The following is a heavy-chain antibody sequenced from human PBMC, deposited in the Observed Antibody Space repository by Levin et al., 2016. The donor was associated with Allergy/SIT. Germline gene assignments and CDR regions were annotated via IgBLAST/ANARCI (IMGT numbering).Heavy chain of an antibody. CDR2: ISGSGGST. J-gene: IGHJ4*02. Sequence: VRQAPGKGLEWVSAISGSGGSTYYADSVKGRFTISRDNSKNTLYLQMNSLRAEDTAVYYCAKAPPSFTPLTIVVVPAASYHNDYWGQGTLVTVSS. CDR3: AKAPPSFTPLTIVVVPAASYHNDY. D-gene: IGHD2-2*01. V-gene: IGHV3-23*01.